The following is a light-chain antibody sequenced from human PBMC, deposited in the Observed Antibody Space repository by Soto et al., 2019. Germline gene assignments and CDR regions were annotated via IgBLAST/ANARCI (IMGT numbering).Light chain of an antibody. CDR1: QSISSSY. Sequence: EIVLTQSPGTLSLSPGERATLSCRASQSISSSYLAWYQQKPGQAPRLLIYGASSRATGIPDRFSGSGSGTDFTLTISRLEPEDFVVYCCQQYGSSLYTFGQGTKLEIK. CDR2: GAS. CDR3: QQYGSSLYT. V-gene: IGKV3-20*01. J-gene: IGKJ2*01.